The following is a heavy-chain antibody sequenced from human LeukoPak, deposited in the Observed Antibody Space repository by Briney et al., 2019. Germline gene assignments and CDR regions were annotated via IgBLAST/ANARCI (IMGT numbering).Heavy chain of an antibody. V-gene: IGHV3-23*01. CDR3: ASQFRQTPAAIPDYYYGMDV. CDR1: GFTFSSYA. D-gene: IGHD2-2*02. J-gene: IGHJ6*02. CDR2: ISGSGGST. Sequence: GGSLRLSCAASGFTFSSYAMSWVRQAPGKGLEWVSAISGSGGSTYYADSVKGRFTISRDNSKNTLYLQMNSLRAEDTAVSYCASQFRQTPAAIPDYYYGMDVWGQGTTVTVSS.